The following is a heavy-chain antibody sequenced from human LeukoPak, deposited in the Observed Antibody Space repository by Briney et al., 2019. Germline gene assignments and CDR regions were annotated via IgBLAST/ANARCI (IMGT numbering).Heavy chain of an antibody. D-gene: IGHD2-21*02. CDR1: GGTFSSYA. CDR3: ARGIGDRFRLQHVIDY. CDR2: INPNSGGT. J-gene: IGHJ4*02. Sequence: ASVKVSCKASGGTFSSYAISWVRQAPGQGLEWMGWINPNSGGTNYAQKFQGRVTMTRDMSTSTVYMELSSLRSEDTAVYYCARGIGDRFRLQHVIDYWGQGTLVTVSS. V-gene: IGHV1-2*02.